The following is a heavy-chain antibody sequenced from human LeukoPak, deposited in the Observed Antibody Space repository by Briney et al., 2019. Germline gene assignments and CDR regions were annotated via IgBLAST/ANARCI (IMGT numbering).Heavy chain of an antibody. V-gene: IGHV5-51*01. D-gene: IGHD1-1*01. CDR1: GYSFTRYW. CDR3: ARALYNWNDYYFDY. CDR2: IYPGDSDT. Sequence: GESLKISCKGSGYSFTRYWLCWVRQMPGKGLECMGIIYPGDSDTRYSPSFQGQVTISADKSISTAYLQWSSLKASDTAMYYCARALYNWNDYYFDYWGQGTLVTVSS. J-gene: IGHJ4*02.